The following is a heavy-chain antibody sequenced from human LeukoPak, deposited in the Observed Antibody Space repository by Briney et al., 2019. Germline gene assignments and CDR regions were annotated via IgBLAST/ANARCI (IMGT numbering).Heavy chain of an antibody. CDR1: GGSISSGDYY. V-gene: IGHV4-30-4*01. CDR2: IYYSGGT. J-gene: IGHJ5*02. D-gene: IGHD6-19*01. Sequence: SETLSLTCTVSGGSISSGDYYWSWIRQPPGKGLEWIGYIYYSGGTYYNPSLKSRVTISVDTSKNQFSLKLSSVTAADTAVYYCARHPYSSGWYSGNWFDPWGQGTLVTVSS. CDR3: ARHPYSSGWYSGNWFDP.